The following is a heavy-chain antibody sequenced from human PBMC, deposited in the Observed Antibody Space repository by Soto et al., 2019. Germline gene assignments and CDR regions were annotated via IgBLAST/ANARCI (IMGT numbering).Heavy chain of an antibody. V-gene: IGHV1-2*02. J-gene: IGHJ1*01. Sequence: QVQLVQSGAEGKKPGAAVRVSCEASGSTFTGNYMNWVRKAPGQGREWVGWLNPKTGAISYGQKFQGRVAMTREKSISVGYMDLSDHRSDNTAVYYCARCGTDDDYTGVDHWGQGTLVTVSA. CDR3: ARCGTDDDYTGVDH. D-gene: IGHD4-17*01. CDR2: LNPKTGAI. CDR1: GSTFTGNY.